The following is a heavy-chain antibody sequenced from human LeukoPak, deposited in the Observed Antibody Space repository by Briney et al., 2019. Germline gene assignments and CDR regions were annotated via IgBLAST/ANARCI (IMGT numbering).Heavy chain of an antibody. V-gene: IGHV2-70*12. J-gene: IGHJ4*02. CDR1: GFSLTTSGMC. D-gene: IGHD4-11*01. CDR2: IDWDDDK. Sequence: SGPALVKPTQTLTLTCTFSGFSLTTSGMCVTWIRQPPGKALEWLARIDWDDDKYYSTSLKTRLTISKDTSKNQVFLTMTNMDPVDTATYYCAHRRLSTTFDYWGQGTLVTVSS. CDR3: AHRRLSTTFDY.